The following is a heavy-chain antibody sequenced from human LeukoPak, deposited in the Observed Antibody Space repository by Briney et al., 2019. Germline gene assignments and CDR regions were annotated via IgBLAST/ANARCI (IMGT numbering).Heavy chain of an antibody. CDR1: GGTFSSYA. J-gene: IGHJ4*02. Sequence: ASVKVSCKASGGTFSSYAIRWVRQAPGQGLEWMGRIIPNSGGTNYAQKFQGRVTMTRDTSISTAYMELSRLRSDDTAVYYCARGDVSRSLDYWGQGTLVTVSP. D-gene: IGHD3-16*01. CDR2: IIPNSGGT. V-gene: IGHV1-2*02. CDR3: ARGDVSRSLDY.